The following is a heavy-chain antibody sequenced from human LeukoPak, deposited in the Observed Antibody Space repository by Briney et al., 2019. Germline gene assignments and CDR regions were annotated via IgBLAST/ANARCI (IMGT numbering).Heavy chain of an antibody. Sequence: GASVNVSCKASGYIFTRYYMHWVRQAPGPGLEWMGWIHANRGGTNYAEKFHRKVTMTRDTSISTAYMELGSLRSDDTAVYYCARGYSSGGSCYEFDYWGQGTRVTVSS. CDR2: IHANRGGT. J-gene: IGHJ4*02. V-gene: IGHV1-2*02. D-gene: IGHD2-15*01. CDR3: ARGYSSGGSCYEFDY. CDR1: GYIFTRYY.